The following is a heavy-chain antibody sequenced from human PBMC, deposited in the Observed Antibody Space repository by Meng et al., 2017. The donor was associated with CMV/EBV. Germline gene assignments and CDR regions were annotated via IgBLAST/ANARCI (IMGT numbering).Heavy chain of an antibody. CDR1: GGSISSGGYY. Sequence: SGGSISSGGYYWSWIRQHPGKGLEWIGYIYYSGSTYYNPSLKSRVTISVDTSKNQFSLKLSSVTAADTAVYYCARGGSDSSGWYLDYWGQGTLVTVSS. D-gene: IGHD6-19*01. V-gene: IGHV4-31*02. CDR2: IYYSGST. J-gene: IGHJ4*02. CDR3: ARGGSDSSGWYLDY.